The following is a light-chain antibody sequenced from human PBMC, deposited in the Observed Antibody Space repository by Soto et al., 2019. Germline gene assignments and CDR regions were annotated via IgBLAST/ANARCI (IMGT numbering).Light chain of an antibody. CDR1: QSVSSSY. J-gene: IGKJ1*01. CDR3: QQRSNWRT. V-gene: IGKV3D-20*02. Sequence: EIVFTQSPGTLSLSPVERATLSFMASQSVSSSYLAWYQQKPAQAATRLIYGASSSAACIPDRFSGSGSGTVFTLTISSLEPEDFAVYYCQQRSNWRTFGQGTKVDIK. CDR2: GAS.